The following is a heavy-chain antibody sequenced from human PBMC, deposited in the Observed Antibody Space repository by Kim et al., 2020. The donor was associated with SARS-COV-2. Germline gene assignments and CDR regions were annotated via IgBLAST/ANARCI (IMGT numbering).Heavy chain of an antibody. CDR3: TRRGGSDAFDV. Sequence: GGSLTLSCAASGFTFSGFAIHWVRQPSGKGLEWVGRIRSKANGYTTAYAPSVNGRFTVSRDDSKTTAYLHMKSLKTEDTAVYYCTRRGGSDAFDVWGRGTTVIVSA. CDR2: IRSKANGYTT. V-gene: IGHV3-73*01. J-gene: IGHJ3*01. D-gene: IGHD3-16*01. CDR1: GFTFSGFA.